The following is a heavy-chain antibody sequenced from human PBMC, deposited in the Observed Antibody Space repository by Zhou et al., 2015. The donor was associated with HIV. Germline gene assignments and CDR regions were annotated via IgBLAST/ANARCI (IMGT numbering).Heavy chain of an antibody. CDR3: ASDPGISNGMDV. CDR1: GLTISSNY. CDR2: IYKDGTT. D-gene: IGHD1-14*01. V-gene: IGHV3-53*01. Sequence: EAQLVESGGGLIQPGGSLRLSCAASGLTISSNYMSWVRQAPGKGLEWVSVIYKDGTTYYAGSVRGRFTISRDNSKNTLYLQMNSLRVDDTAVYYCASDPGISNGMDVWGQGTTVAVSS. J-gene: IGHJ6*02.